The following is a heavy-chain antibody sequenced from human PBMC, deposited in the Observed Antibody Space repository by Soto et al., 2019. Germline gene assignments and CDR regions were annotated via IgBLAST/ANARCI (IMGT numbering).Heavy chain of an antibody. Sequence: GESLKISCMGSGYKVSTWHNLTSYWIAWVHQMPGEGLEWMGIIYPGDSDTGYSPSFQGQVTISADKSINSVYLQWSSLKASDTATYYCARLGFNYDFLSGYYNVHHYYGIDVWGQGTTVTVSS. CDR3: ARLGFNYDFLSGYYNVHHYYGIDV. CDR2: IYPGDSDT. V-gene: IGHV5-51*07. CDR1: GYKVSTWHNLTSYW. J-gene: IGHJ6*02. D-gene: IGHD3-3*01.